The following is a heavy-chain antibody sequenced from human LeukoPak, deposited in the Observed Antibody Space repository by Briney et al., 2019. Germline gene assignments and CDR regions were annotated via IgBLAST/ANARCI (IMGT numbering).Heavy chain of an antibody. CDR2: IWYDGSNK. Sequence: QPGRSLRLSCAASGFTFRSYGMHWVRQAPGKGLEWVAVIWYDGSNKYYADSVKGRFTISRDNSKNTLYLQMNSLRAEDTAVYYCARDTLGYFDYRGQGTLVTVSS. J-gene: IGHJ4*02. V-gene: IGHV3-33*01. CDR3: ARDTLGYFDY. CDR1: GFTFRSYG.